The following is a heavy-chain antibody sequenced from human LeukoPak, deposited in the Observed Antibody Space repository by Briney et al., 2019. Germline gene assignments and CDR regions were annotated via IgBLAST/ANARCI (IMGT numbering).Heavy chain of an antibody. CDR2: IFYSGTT. CDR1: GGSISSSDSY. Sequence: PSETLSLTCTVSGGSISSSDSYWGWIRQPPGKGLEWIGSIFYSGTTYYNLSLKSRVTISVDTSKNQFSLKLTSVTAADTAVYYCARQRVRSGSPLDIWGQGTMVTVSS. V-gene: IGHV4-39*01. CDR3: ARQRVRSGSPLDI. J-gene: IGHJ3*02. D-gene: IGHD3-3*01.